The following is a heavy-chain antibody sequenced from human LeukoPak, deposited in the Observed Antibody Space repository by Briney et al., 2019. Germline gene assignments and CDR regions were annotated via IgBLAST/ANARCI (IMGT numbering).Heavy chain of an antibody. CDR1: RGTFNNYA. J-gene: IGHJ6*03. CDR3: ARDHNWKTRNYYYYMDV. Sequence: GASVKVSCKTSRGTFNNYAISWVRQAPGQGLEWMGWINPNSGGTNYAQKFQGRVTMTRDTSISTAYMELSRLRSDDTAVYYCARDHNWKTRNYYYYMDVWGKGTTVTVSS. CDR2: INPNSGGT. D-gene: IGHD1-20*01. V-gene: IGHV1-2*02.